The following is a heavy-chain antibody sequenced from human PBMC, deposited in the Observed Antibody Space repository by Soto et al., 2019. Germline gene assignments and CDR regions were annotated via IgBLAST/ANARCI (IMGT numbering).Heavy chain of an antibody. V-gene: IGHV4-39*01. Sequence: PSETLSLTCTGSGGSISSSSYYWGWIRQPPGKGLEWIGSIYYSGSTYYNPSLKSRVTISVDTSKNQFSLKLSSVTAADTAVYYCAWGQQLVLYSEYFQHWGQGTLVTVSS. CDR3: AWGQQLVLYSEYFQH. D-gene: IGHD6-13*01. J-gene: IGHJ1*01. CDR2: IYYSGST. CDR1: GGSISSSSYY.